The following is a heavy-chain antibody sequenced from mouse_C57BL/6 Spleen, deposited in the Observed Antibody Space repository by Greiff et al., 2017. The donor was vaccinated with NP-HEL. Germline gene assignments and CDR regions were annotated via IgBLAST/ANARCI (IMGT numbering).Heavy chain of an antibody. CDR3: ARGGDYEGYAMDY. J-gene: IGHJ4*01. CDR2: ISYDGSN. D-gene: IGHD2-4*01. V-gene: IGHV3-6*01. CDR1: GYSITSGYY. Sequence: EVKLVESGPGLVKPSQSLSLTCSVTGYSITSGYYWNWIRQFPGNKLEWMGYISYDGSNNYNPSLKNRISITRDTTKNQFFLKLNSVTTEDTATYYCARGGDYEGYAMDYWGQGTSVTVSS.